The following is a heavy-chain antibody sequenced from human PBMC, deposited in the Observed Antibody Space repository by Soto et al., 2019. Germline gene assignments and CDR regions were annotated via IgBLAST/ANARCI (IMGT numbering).Heavy chain of an antibody. CDR1: GFNSNTYF. CDR2: IFPNGRDK. D-gene: IGHD1-26*01. Sequence: QVQLVQSGGGVAQPGRSLRLSCAASGFNSNTYFMHWVRQAPAKGLEWVAMIFPNGRDKEYADSVKGRFTFSRDNSNNRMYLQMASLRPEDTAVYYCARDDAHGSNCDLAYWGQGALVTVSS. V-gene: IGHV3-30*13. CDR3: ARDDAHGSNCDLAY. J-gene: IGHJ4*02.